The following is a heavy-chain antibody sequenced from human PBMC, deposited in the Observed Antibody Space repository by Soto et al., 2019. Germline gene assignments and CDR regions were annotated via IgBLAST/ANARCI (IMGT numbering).Heavy chain of an antibody. CDR1: GFTFSSYA. Sequence: QVQLVESGGGVVQPGRSLRLSCAASGFTFSSYAMHWVRQAPGKGLEWVAVVSYDGSNKYYADTVKGRFTISRDNYKNKLYLQVKSMSAEYMGVYYCASDRTCISHSYEAFDIWGQGTMVTVSS. CDR2: VSYDGSNK. V-gene: IGHV3-30-3*01. CDR3: ASDRTCISHSYEAFDI. D-gene: IGHD1-26*01. J-gene: IGHJ3*02.